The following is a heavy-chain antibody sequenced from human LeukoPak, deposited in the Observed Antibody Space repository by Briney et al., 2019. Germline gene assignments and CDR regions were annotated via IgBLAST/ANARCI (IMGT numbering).Heavy chain of an antibody. CDR3: ARRGASFDY. V-gene: IGHV3-23*01. J-gene: IGHJ4*02. CDR1: GFTFSSYA. CDR2: ISGSGGST. Sequence: GGSLRLSCAASGFTFSSYAMSWVRQAPGKGLEWVSAISGSGGSTYYADSVKGRFTISRDNAKNSLYLQVNSLRAEDTAVYYCARRGASFDYWGQGTLVTVSS. D-gene: IGHD5-12*01.